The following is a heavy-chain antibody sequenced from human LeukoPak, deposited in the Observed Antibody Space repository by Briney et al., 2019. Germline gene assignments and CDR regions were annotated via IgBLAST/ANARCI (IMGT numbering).Heavy chain of an antibody. CDR3: GKDSEVDDRLLGLRVYYYYYMDV. CDR1: GFTFSSYG. J-gene: IGHJ6*03. D-gene: IGHD2-8*02. Sequence: GGSLRLSCAASGFTFSSYGMHWVRQAPGKGLEWVAFIRYDGSNKYYADSVKGRFTISRDNSKNTLYLQMNSLRDEDTAVYYCGKDSEVDDRLLGLRVYYYYYMDVWGKGTTVTVSS. V-gene: IGHV3-30*02. CDR2: IRYDGSNK.